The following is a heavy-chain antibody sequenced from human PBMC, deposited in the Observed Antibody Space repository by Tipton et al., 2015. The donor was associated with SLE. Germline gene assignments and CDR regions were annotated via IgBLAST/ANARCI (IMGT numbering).Heavy chain of an antibody. Sequence: GLVKPSQTLSLTCTVSGGSISSGGYYWNWIRQHPGKGLEWIGYMFYSRYTNYNPSLRSRLTMSIDQSSNRFTLRLTSLTPDDTAVYFCAGGGGYCNAASCSPLDSWGQGTLVSVSS. J-gene: IGHJ4*02. V-gene: IGHV4-31*09. CDR1: GGSISSGGYY. CDR3: AGGGGYCNAASCSPLDS. CDR2: MFYSRYT. D-gene: IGHD2-2*03.